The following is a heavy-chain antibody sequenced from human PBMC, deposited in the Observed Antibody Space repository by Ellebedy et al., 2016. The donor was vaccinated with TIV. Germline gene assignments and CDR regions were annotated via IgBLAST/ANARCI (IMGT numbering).Heavy chain of an antibody. D-gene: IGHD6-19*01. CDR2: ITGSGSRT. J-gene: IGHJ4*02. V-gene: IGHV3-23*01. CDR1: GFTFSSYA. Sequence: GESLKISCAASGFTFSSYAMSWVRQAPGKGLEWVSTITGSGSRTDYADYVKGRFTFSRDNSKNTLYLHMNSLRAEDTAVYHCAKGTQWLGRSCFDDWGQGTLVTVSS. CDR3: AKGTQWLGRSCFDD.